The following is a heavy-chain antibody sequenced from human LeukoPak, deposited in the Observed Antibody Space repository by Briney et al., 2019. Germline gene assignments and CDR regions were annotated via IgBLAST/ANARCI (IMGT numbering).Heavy chain of an antibody. Sequence: SETLSLTCTVSGGSIHNNYWSWIRQPPGKGLEWIGSMYSSGKSDYSPSLKNRVTMSIDTSKNQFSLKLTSVTAADTAVYYCARRLYSYGYFDSWGQGTLVTVSS. V-gene: IGHV4-59*08. D-gene: IGHD5-18*01. CDR2: MYSSGKS. CDR1: GGSIHNNY. CDR3: ARRLYSYGYFDS. J-gene: IGHJ4*02.